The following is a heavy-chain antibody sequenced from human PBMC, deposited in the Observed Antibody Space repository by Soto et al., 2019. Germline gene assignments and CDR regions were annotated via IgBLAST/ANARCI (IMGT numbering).Heavy chain of an antibody. D-gene: IGHD6-19*01. CDR1: GGSFSTNE. J-gene: IGHJ4*02. CDR2: IFPNVGTA. V-gene: IGHV1-69*01. CDR3: ARARYSSRWGTFDS. Sequence: QVHLEQSGAEVKKPGTSVKVSCKASGGSFSTNEIDWVRQAPGQGLEWMGRIFPNVGTADYAQKFQGRLTITADESTATVFMELSRLISADTAVYFCARARYSSRWGTFDSWGQGTQVAVSS.